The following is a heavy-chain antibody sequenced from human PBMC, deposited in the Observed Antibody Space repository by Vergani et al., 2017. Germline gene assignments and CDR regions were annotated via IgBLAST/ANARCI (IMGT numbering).Heavy chain of an antibody. D-gene: IGHD2-15*01. CDR1: GGPISRGDYY. J-gene: IGHJ4*02. CDR3: AGYVVVVAASAY. V-gene: IGHV4-30-4*08. Sequence: QVQLQESGPGLVKPSQTLSLTCTVSGGPISRGDYYWSWIRQPPGKGLEWIGYFYYSGSTYYNPSLKGRVTISVDTSKNQFSLKLSSVTAAATAVYYCAGYVVVVAASAYWGQGTLVTVSS. CDR2: FYYSGST.